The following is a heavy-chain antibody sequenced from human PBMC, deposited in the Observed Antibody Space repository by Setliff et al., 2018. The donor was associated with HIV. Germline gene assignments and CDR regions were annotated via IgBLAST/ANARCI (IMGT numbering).Heavy chain of an antibody. CDR3: ARETNASGSLTAYWYFDL. J-gene: IGHJ2*01. Sequence: SETLYLTCTVSGGSISSGDYYWTWIRQPPGKGLEWIGYIYNSGSTYYEPSLRGRVTISIDRSKNQFSLKLNSVTAADTAVYYCARETNASGSLTAYWYFDLWGRGTLVTVSS. D-gene: IGHD3-10*01. CDR1: GGSISSGDYY. V-gene: IGHV4-30-4*08. CDR2: IYNSGST.